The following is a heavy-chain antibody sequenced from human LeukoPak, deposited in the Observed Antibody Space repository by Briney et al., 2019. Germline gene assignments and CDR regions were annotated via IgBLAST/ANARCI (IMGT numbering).Heavy chain of an antibody. Sequence: GRSLRLSCAASGFTFSSYAMHWVRQAPGKGLEWVAVISYDGSNKYYADSVKGRFTISRDNSKNTLYLQMNSPRAEDTAVYYCARARGYSYFDYWGQGTLVTVSS. CDR3: ARARGYSYFDY. D-gene: IGHD5-18*01. CDR2: ISYDGSNK. CDR1: GFTFSSYA. J-gene: IGHJ4*02. V-gene: IGHV3-30-3*01.